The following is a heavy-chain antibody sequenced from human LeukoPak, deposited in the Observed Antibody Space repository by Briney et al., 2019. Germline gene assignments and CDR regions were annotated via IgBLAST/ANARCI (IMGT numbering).Heavy chain of an antibody. Sequence: GGSLRLSCAASGFTFSSYSMNWVRQDPGKGLEWGSYISSSSSTIYYADSVKGRFTISRDNAKNSLYLQMNSLRAEDTAVYYCARSLGCSSTSCYTSGAFDIWGQGTMVTVSS. CDR1: GFTFSSYS. CDR3: ARSLGCSSTSCYTSGAFDI. D-gene: IGHD2-2*02. J-gene: IGHJ3*02. V-gene: IGHV3-48*01. CDR2: ISSSSSTI.